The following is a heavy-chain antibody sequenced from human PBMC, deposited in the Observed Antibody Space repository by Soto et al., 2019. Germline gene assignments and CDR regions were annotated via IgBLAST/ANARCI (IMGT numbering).Heavy chain of an antibody. V-gene: IGHV4-34*01. CDR1: VGSFSGYY. J-gene: IGHJ4*02. Sequence: SETLSLTCAVYVGSFSGYYWSLIRQPPGKGLECIGEINHSGNVNYNPSPKSRATISGDTSKNQFSLKLRSVNAAYTAIYYCPRGNGLILVVQGDAPDKYYLESWRKGTMVTVSS. CDR3: PRGNGLILVVQGDAPDKYYLES. D-gene: IGHD2-8*02. CDR2: INHSGNV.